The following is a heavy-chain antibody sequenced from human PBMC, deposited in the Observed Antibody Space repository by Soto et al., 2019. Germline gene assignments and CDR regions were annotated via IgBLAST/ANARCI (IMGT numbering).Heavy chain of an antibody. D-gene: IGHD6-19*01. V-gene: IGHV3-15*01. J-gene: IGHJ4*02. Sequence: EVPLVESGGGLVKPGGSLRLSCAASGFTVSNAWMSWVRQAPGKGLEWVGRIKSKTDGGTTDYAAPVKGRFTISRDDSTNTLYLQMNSLKTEDTAVYYCTTEDSSGWYYFDYWGQGTLVTVSS. CDR1: GFTVSNAW. CDR2: IKSKTDGGTT. CDR3: TTEDSSGWYYFDY.